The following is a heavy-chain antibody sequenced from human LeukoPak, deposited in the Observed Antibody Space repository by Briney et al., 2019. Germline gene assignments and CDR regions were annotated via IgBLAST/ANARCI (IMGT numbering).Heavy chain of an antibody. CDR1: GFTLTEHA. CDR3: AKDYCRGGNCPLPFFDS. D-gene: IGHD2-15*01. Sequence: PRGSLRLSCAVSGFTLTEHALSWVRQAPGEGLEWVSGIIDVGDTYYADSVKGRFTISRDSSKNTLYLQMNSLRAEDTATYYCAKDYCRGGNCPLPFFDSWGQGTLVTVSS. V-gene: IGHV3-23*01. CDR2: IIDVGDT. J-gene: IGHJ4*02.